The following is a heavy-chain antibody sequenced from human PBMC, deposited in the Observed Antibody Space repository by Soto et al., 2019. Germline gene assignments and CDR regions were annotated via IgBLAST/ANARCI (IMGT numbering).Heavy chain of an antibody. J-gene: IGHJ4*02. Sequence: GGSLRLSCAASGFIFSNYGMSWVRQAPGKGLEWVSGISGSGGNTNYADSVKGRYTISRDNSKNTLHLQMNNLRGEDTALYYCAKVGFADRYYFDYWGQGTLVTVSS. D-gene: IGHD2-21*01. CDR3: AKVGFADRYYFDY. CDR1: GFIFSNYG. CDR2: ISGSGGNT. V-gene: IGHV3-23*01.